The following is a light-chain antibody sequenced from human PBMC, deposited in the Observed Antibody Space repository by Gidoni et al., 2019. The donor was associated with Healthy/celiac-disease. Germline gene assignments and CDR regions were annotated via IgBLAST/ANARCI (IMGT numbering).Light chain of an antibody. CDR2: WAS. J-gene: IGKJ2*01. V-gene: IGKV4-1*01. CDR3: QQYYSTPYT. Sequence: QSVLSSSNNKNYLAWYQQKPGQPPKLLIYWASTRESGVPDRFSGSGSGTDFTLTISSLQAEDVAVYYCQQYYSTPYTFGQGTKLEIK. CDR1: QSVLSSSNNKNY.